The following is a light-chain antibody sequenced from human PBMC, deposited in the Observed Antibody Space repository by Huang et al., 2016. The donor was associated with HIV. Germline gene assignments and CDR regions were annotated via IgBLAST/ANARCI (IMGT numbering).Light chain of an antibody. CDR3: QQRSKWPIT. CDR1: QSVGNY. V-gene: IGKV3-11*01. CDR2: DAS. J-gene: IGKJ5*01. Sequence: EIVLTQSPGTLSLSPGERATLSCRTSQSVGNYLVWYQQKPGQVPRLLIYDASYRAAGIPARFSGSGSGTDFTLTMSSLEPEDFAVYYCQQRSKWPITFGQGTRLEIK.